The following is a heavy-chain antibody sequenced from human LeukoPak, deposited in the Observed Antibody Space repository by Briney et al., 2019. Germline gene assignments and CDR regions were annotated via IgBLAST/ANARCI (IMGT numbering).Heavy chain of an antibody. CDR3: AKTVGYCSGGSCYGWGFDYYYYYGMDV. CDR1: GFTFSSYA. CDR2: ISGSGGST. Sequence: PGGSLRLSCAASGFTFSSYAMSWVRQAPGKGLEWVSAISGSGGSTYYADSVKGRLTISRDNSKNTLYLQMNSLRAEDTAVYYCAKTVGYCSGGSCYGWGFDYYYYYGMDVWGQGTTVTVSS. V-gene: IGHV3-23*01. J-gene: IGHJ6*02. D-gene: IGHD2-15*01.